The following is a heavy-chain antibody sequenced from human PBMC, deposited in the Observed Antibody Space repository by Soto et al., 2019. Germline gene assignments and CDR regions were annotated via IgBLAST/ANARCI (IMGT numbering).Heavy chain of an antibody. Sequence: PGGSLRLSCAASGFTFSSYAMSWVRQAPGKGLEWVSAISGSGGSTYYADSVKGRFTISRDNSKNTLYLQMNSLRVEDTAVYYCAKARSGSYKFDPWGQGTLVTVSS. D-gene: IGHD3-10*01. CDR2: ISGSGGST. CDR1: GFTFSSYA. J-gene: IGHJ5*02. V-gene: IGHV3-23*01. CDR3: AKARSGSYKFDP.